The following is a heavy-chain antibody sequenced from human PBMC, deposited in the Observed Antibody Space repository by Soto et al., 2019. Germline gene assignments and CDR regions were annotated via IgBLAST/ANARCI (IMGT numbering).Heavy chain of an antibody. CDR3: ARSYEHSGYDSHFYY. J-gene: IGHJ4*01. V-gene: IGHV5-51*01. D-gene: IGHD5-12*01. Sequence: GESLKISCKGSGYTFTSYWINWVRQMPGKGLEWMGSMFLANSDTRYSPSFQGQVTISADKSINTAYLQWGSLKASDTAMYYCARSYEHSGYDSHFYYWGQGTLVIVSS. CDR1: GYTFTSYW. CDR2: MFLANSDT.